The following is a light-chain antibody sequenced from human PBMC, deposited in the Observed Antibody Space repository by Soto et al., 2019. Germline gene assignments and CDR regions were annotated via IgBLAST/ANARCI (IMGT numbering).Light chain of an antibody. CDR1: QNILNSPDKRNY. Sequence: DIVMTQSPDSLVVSLGERATINCRSSQNILNSPDKRNYLAWYQQKSGQPPKLLIYWASTRESGVPVRFSGSGSGTDLTLTISSLQAEDVAVYYCKQYYSAPQITFGGGTKVEIK. CDR2: WAS. J-gene: IGKJ4*01. CDR3: KQYYSAPQIT. V-gene: IGKV4-1*01.